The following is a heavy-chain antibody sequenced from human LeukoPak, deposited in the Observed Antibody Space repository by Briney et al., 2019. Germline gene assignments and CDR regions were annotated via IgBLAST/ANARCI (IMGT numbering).Heavy chain of an antibody. CDR3: ANDLGYCTNGVCGYFDY. Sequence: PGGSLRLSCAASGFTFSSYGMHWVRQAPANGLEWVAFIRYDGSNKYYADSVKGRFTISRDNSKNTLYLQMNSLRAEDTAVYYCANDLGYCTNGVCGYFDYWGQGTLVTVSS. CDR2: IRYDGSNK. V-gene: IGHV3-30*02. CDR1: GFTFSSYG. J-gene: IGHJ4*02. D-gene: IGHD2-8*01.